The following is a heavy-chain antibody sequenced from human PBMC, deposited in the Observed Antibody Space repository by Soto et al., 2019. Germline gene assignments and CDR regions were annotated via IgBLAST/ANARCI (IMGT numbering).Heavy chain of an antibody. CDR2: ISSTISAI. CDR1: GFTFSGYG. Sequence: EVQLVESGGGLVQPGGSLRLSCAASGFTFSGYGMNWVRQAPGKGLEWVSYISSTISAIYYADSVKGRFTISRDNAKNSLFLQLNSLRDEDTAVYYCARGRRDHWYFDLWGRRTLVTVSS. J-gene: IGHJ2*01. V-gene: IGHV3-48*02. CDR3: ARGRRDHWYFDL.